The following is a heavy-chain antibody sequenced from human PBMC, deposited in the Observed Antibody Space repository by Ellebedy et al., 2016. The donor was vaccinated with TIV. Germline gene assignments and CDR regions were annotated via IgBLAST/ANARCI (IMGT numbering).Heavy chain of an antibody. CDR3: ATHYDVLPGQYRGFDY. D-gene: IGHD3-9*01. V-gene: IGHV3-23*01. CDR2: ISDRGSNT. J-gene: IGHJ4*02. Sequence: GESLKISCAASGFTFGSCAMSWVRQAPGRGLEWVAAISDRGSNTYHADSVKGRFPISRDNSRNTLYLQMNSLRAEDTALYYCATHYDVLPGQYRGFDYWGQGTLVTVSS. CDR1: GFTFGSCA.